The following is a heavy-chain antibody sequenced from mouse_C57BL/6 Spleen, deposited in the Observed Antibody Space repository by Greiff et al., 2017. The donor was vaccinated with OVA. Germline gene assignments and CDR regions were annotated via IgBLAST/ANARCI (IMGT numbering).Heavy chain of an antibody. J-gene: IGHJ1*03. V-gene: IGHV5-9*01. CDR1: GFTFSSYT. D-gene: IGHD2-12*01. CDR3: ARHPYSHWYFDV. Sequence: VMLVESGGGLVKPGGSLKLSCAASGFTFSSYTMSWVRQTPEKRLEWVATISGGGGNTYYPDSVKGRFTISRDNAKNTLYLQMSSLRSEDTALYYCARHPYSHWYFDVWGTGTTVTVSS. CDR2: ISGGGGNT.